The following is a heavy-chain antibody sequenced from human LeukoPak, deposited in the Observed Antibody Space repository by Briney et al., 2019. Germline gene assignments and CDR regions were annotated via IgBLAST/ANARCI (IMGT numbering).Heavy chain of an antibody. D-gene: IGHD4-23*01. CDR2: IYNSGST. V-gene: IGHV4-59*01. CDR3: ATHGYGDNTGEWYFGL. J-gene: IGHJ2*01. Sequence: PSETLSLTCTVSGGSISSYYWSGIRQPPGKGLEWIGYIYNSGSTNYNPSLKSRVTISGDTSKNQFSLNLTSVTAADTAVYYCATHGYGDNTGEWYFGLWGRGTLVTVSS. CDR1: GGSISSYY.